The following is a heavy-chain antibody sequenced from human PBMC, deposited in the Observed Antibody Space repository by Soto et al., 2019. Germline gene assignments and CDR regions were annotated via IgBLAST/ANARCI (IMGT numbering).Heavy chain of an antibody. Sequence: QVQLVQSGAEVRKPGASVKVSCKPSGYTFNTYYLHWLRQAPGQALEWMGVIHPSGGGTTYAQKFLGRVTVTGDTSTTTVFMELSSLRPDDTAVYYCARGVHIARVTASFDNWCQGTLVTVSS. V-gene: IGHV1-46*02. CDR1: GYTFNTYY. CDR3: ARGVHIARVTASFDN. D-gene: IGHD2-21*02. J-gene: IGHJ4*02. CDR2: IHPSGGGT.